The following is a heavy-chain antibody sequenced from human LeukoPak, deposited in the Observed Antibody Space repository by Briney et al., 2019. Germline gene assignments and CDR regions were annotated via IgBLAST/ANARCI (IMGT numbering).Heavy chain of an antibody. CDR1: GGSISSDDYY. CDR2: IYYRGST. V-gene: IGHV4-30-4*08. CDR3: ARVEMASMRAFDI. D-gene: IGHD5-24*01. J-gene: IGHJ3*02. Sequence: ASETLSLTCTVSGGSISSDDYYWSWIRQPPGKGLEWIVYIYYRGSTYYNPSLKSRVTISVDTSKTQFSLKLSSVTAADTAVYSCARVEMASMRAFDIWGQGTMVTVSS.